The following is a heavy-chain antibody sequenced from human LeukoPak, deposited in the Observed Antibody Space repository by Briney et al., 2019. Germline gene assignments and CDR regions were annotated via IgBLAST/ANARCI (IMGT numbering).Heavy chain of an antibody. CDR1: GFTFSSYD. D-gene: IGHD1-26*01. CDR3: AKGGARLHSYYFDY. J-gene: IGHJ4*02. CDR2: VRYDGSQK. Sequence: PGGSLRLSCAASGFTFSSYDMYRVRQAPGKGLDWVAFVRYDGSQKYYADSVKGRFTLSRDNSKNTPYLQMNSLRAEDTAVFYCAKGGARLHSYYFDYWGQGTLVTVSS. V-gene: IGHV3-30*02.